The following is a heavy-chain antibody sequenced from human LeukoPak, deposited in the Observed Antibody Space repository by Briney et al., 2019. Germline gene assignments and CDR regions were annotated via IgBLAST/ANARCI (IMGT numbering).Heavy chain of an antibody. CDR2: IWYDGSNK. J-gene: IGHJ3*02. Sequence: PGRSLRPSCAASGFTFSSYGMHWVRQAPGKGLEWVAVIWYDGSNKYYADSVKGRFTISRDNSKNTLYLQMNSLRAEDTAVYYCAKDYYDISGLKGAFDIWGQGTMVTVSS. D-gene: IGHD3-22*01. CDR1: GFTFSSYG. V-gene: IGHV3-33*06. CDR3: AKDYYDISGLKGAFDI.